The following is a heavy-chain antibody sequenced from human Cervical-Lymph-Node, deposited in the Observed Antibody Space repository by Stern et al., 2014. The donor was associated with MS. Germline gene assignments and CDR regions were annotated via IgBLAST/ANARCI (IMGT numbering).Heavy chain of an antibody. J-gene: IGHJ6*02. V-gene: IGHV1-69*01. Sequence: QLVQSGSEVRKPGSSVNVTCKASGGTFRSFAVNWVRQAPGQGLEWVGGIIPVFGTPPYAQKFQGRITVISDESTNTVYLELSRLTSDDTATYFCASAHPATRRGYKGMNVWGQGTTIAVSS. CDR2: IIPVFGTP. CDR1: GGTFRSFA. CDR3: ASAHPATRRGYKGMNV. D-gene: IGHD2-2*01.